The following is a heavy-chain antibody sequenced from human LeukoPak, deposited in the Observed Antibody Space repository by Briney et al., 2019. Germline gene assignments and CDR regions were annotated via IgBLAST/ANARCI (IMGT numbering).Heavy chain of an antibody. D-gene: IGHD2-15*01. J-gene: IGHJ5*02. V-gene: IGHV4-59*08. CDR1: GGSISSYY. CDR2: IYYSGST. Sequence: SETLSLTCTVSGGSISSYYWSWIRQPPGKGLEWIGYIYYSGSTNYNPSLKSRVTISVDTSKNQFSLELSSVTAADTAVYYCARHYGGGSSNWFDPWGQGTLVTVSS. CDR3: ARHYGGGSSNWFDP.